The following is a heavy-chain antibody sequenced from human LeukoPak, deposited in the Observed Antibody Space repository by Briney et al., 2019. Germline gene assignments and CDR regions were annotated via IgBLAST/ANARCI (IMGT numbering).Heavy chain of an antibody. CDR1: GGSISSSSYC. J-gene: IGHJ4*02. Sequence: SETLSLTCTVSGGSISSSSYCWGWIRQPPGKGLEWIGSIYYSGTTYYNPSLKSRVTIAVDTSKNQFSLKLSSVTAADTAVYYCATGIGVILTQLDYWGQGTLVTVSS. V-gene: IGHV4-39*07. CDR2: IYYSGTT. CDR3: ATGIGVILTQLDY. D-gene: IGHD3-9*01.